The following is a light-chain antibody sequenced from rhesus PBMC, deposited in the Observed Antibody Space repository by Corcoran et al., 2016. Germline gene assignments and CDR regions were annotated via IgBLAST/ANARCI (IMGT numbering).Light chain of an antibody. CDR3: QQCYSYPRT. Sequence: DIQMTQSPSSLSASVGDRVTITCQGSQSPRNYLKWYQQKPGKIPKLLIYRASSLQSGIPSRFRGSGSGTDFTLTISSLQPDDFATYYCQQCYSYPRTFGQGTKVEIK. J-gene: IGKJ1*01. V-gene: IGKV1S9*01. CDR2: RAS. CDR1: QSPRNY.